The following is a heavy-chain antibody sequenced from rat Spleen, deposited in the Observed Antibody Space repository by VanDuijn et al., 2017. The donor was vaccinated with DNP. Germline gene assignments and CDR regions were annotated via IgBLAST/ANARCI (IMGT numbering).Heavy chain of an antibody. V-gene: IGHV3-3*01. CDR1: GYSITSSYT. J-gene: IGHJ2*01. CDR3: ARWTYGFDY. Sequence: EVQLQESGPGLVEPSQSLSLTCSVTGYSITSSYTWNWIRKFPGNKLEWMGYINNAGSTNYNPSLKSRISITRDTSKNQFFLQVNSVTTEDTATYYCARWTYGFDYWGQGVMVTVSS. D-gene: IGHD1-11*01. CDR2: INNAGST.